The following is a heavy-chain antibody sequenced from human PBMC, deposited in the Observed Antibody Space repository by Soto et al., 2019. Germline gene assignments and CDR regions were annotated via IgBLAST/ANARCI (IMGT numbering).Heavy chain of an antibody. V-gene: IGHV4-34*01. CDR2: INHSGST. CDR1: GGSFSGYY. CDR3: AKMAVAAWFDP. D-gene: IGHD6-19*01. J-gene: IGHJ5*02. Sequence: QVQLQQWGAGLLKPSETLSLTCAVYGGSFSGYYWSWIRQPPGKGLEWIGEINHSGSTNYNPSLKSRVTISVDTSKNQFSLKLSSLTAADTAVYFCAKMAVAAWFDPWGQGTLVTVSS.